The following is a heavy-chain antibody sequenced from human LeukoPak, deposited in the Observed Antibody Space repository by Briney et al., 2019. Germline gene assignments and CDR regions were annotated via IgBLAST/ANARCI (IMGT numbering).Heavy chain of an antibody. CDR1: GFTFSSTW. V-gene: IGHV3-7*01. D-gene: IGHD4-17*01. CDR3: ARAPGEGWFDP. J-gene: IGHJ5*02. Sequence: PGGSLRLSCAASGFTFSSTWMSWVRQAPGKGLEWVVSIKQDGSEKYYVDSVKGRFTISRDNAKNSLYLQMNILRAEDTALYYCARAPGEGWFDPWGQGTLVTVSS. CDR2: IKQDGSEK.